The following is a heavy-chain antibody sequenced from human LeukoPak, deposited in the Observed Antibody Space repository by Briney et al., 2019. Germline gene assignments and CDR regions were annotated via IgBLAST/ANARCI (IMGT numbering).Heavy chain of an antibody. CDR1: GGTFSSYA. Sequence: SVKVSCKASGGTFSSYAISWVRQAPGQGLEWMGGIIPIFGTANYAQKFQGRVTITADESTSTAYMELSSLRSKDTAVYYCATNRLPDYYDSSGYLYYFDYWGQGTLVTVSS. CDR3: ATNRLPDYYDSSGYLYYFDY. J-gene: IGHJ4*02. V-gene: IGHV1-69*13. CDR2: IIPIFGTA. D-gene: IGHD3-22*01.